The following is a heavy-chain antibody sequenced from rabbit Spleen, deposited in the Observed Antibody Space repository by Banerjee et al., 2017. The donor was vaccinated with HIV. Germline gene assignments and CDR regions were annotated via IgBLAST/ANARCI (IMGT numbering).Heavy chain of an antibody. CDR3: TRVGAGHGGFGSHL. D-gene: IGHD3-1*01. J-gene: IGHJ4*01. V-gene: IGHV1S40*01. CDR2: INTGSSGST. Sequence: QSLEESGGDLVKPGASLTLTCTASGFSFSSSYYMCWVRQAPGKGLEWIGCINTGSSGSTWYASWAKGRFTISKTSSTTVTLQMTSLTAADTATYFCTRVGAGHGGFGSHLWGQGTLVTVS. CDR1: GFSFSSSYY.